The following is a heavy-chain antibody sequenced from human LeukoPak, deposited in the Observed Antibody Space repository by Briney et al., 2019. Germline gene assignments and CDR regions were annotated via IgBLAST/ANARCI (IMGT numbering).Heavy chain of an antibody. CDR1: GGSISDGGYY. V-gene: IGHV4-31*11. Sequence: SETLSLTCAVSGGSISDGGYYWSWIRQHPGKGLEWIGYIYDSGATCYSPALQSRVAISVDTSDNKFSLKLWSLTAADTAVYYCARGGDRRGFDYWGQGTLVTVSS. CDR2: IYDSGAT. J-gene: IGHJ4*02. D-gene: IGHD1-14*01. CDR3: ARGGDRRGFDY.